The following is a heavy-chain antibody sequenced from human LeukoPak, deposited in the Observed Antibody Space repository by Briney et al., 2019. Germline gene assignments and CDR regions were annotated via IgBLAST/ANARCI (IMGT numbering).Heavy chain of an antibody. CDR3: ARHGTSGTNLNWFDP. CDR2: IYYSGGT. CDR1: GGSFSGYY. J-gene: IGHJ5*02. Sequence: SETLSLTCAVYGGSFSGYYWSWIRQPPGKGLEWIGYIYYSGGTNYNPSLKSRVTISVDTSKNQFSLKLSSVTAADTAVYYCARHGTSGTNLNWFDPWGQGTLVTVSS. D-gene: IGHD1-1*01. V-gene: IGHV4-59*01.